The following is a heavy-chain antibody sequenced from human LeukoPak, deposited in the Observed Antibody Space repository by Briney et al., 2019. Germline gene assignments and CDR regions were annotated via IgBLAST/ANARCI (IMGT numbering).Heavy chain of an antibody. D-gene: IGHD3-22*01. CDR3: ARLDKSGYYTLDY. CDR2: IYYSGST. V-gene: IGHV4-39*02. Sequence: SETLSLTCTVSGGSISSSRYYWGWLRQHPGKGLEWIGNIYYSGSTYYNPSLKSRVTIFVDTSKNHFSLKVNSVTAADTAVYYCARLDKSGYYTLDYWGQGTLVTVSS. CDR1: GGSISSSRYY. J-gene: IGHJ4*02.